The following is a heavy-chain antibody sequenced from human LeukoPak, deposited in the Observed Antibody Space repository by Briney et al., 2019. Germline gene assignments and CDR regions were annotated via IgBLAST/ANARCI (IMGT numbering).Heavy chain of an antibody. V-gene: IGHV3-15*01. J-gene: IGHJ4*02. CDR1: GFTFSNAW. CDR3: TTERYFDWLSPGGYFDY. CDR2: IKSKTDGGTT. D-gene: IGHD3-9*01. Sequence: GGSLRLSCAASGFTFSNAWMSWVRQAPGKGLEWVGRIKSKTDGGTTDYAAPVKGRFTISRDDSKNTLYLQMHSLKTEDTAVYYCTTERYFDWLSPGGYFDYWGQGTLVTVSS.